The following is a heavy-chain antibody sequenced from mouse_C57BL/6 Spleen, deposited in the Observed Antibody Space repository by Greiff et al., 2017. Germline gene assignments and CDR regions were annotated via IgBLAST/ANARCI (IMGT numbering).Heavy chain of an antibody. CDR3: ARLGGYYAMGY. J-gene: IGHJ4*01. CDR1: GFTFTDYY. Sequence: DVLLVESGGGLVQPGGSLSLSCAASGFTFTDYYMRWVRQPPGKALEWLGFIRNKANGYTTEYSASVKGRFTISRDNSQSILYLHMNALRAEDSATYYCARLGGYYAMGYWGQGPSVTVSS. D-gene: IGHD4-1*01. CDR2: IRNKANGYTT. V-gene: IGHV7-3*01.